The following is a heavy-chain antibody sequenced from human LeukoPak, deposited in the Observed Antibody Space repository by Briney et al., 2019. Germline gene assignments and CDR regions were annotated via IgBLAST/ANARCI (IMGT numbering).Heavy chain of an antibody. V-gene: IGHV5-51*01. CDR1: GYSFTSYW. D-gene: IGHD2-2*01. J-gene: IGHJ6*02. Sequence: GESLKISCKGSGYSFTSYWIGWVRHMPGKGLEWMGIIYPGDSDTRYSPSFQGQVTISADKSISTAYLQWSSLKASDTAMYYCASSIGPDIVVVPAANYYYYYGMDVWGQGTTVTVSS. CDR3: ASSIGPDIVVVPAANYYYYYGMDV. CDR2: IYPGDSDT.